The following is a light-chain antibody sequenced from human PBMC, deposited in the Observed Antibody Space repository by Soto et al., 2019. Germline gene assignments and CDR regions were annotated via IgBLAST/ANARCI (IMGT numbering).Light chain of an antibody. CDR2: EAS. Sequence: DIQMTQSPSTLPASVGDRVTITCRASQSISSWLAWYQQKPGKAPKLLMYEASTLDGGVPSRFSGSGYGTDFTLTISSLQPDDLATYYCQQYNSYPLTFGGGTKVDIK. CDR1: QSISSW. CDR3: QQYNSYPLT. V-gene: IGKV1-5*03. J-gene: IGKJ4*01.